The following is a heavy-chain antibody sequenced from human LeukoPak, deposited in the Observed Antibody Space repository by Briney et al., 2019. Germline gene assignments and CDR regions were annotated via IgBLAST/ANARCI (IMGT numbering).Heavy chain of an antibody. CDR1: GGSISITGYY. CDR2: AYSTGST. Sequence: SETLSLTCTVSGGSISITGYYWGWIRQPPGKGLEWIGSAYSTGSTYYNPSLRSRVTVSVDTSKNHFSLKLTSVTAADTAVYYCARHRVYNWNYPIWFDPWGQGTLVTVSS. J-gene: IGHJ5*02. V-gene: IGHV4-39*01. CDR3: ARHRVYNWNYPIWFDP. D-gene: IGHD1-7*01.